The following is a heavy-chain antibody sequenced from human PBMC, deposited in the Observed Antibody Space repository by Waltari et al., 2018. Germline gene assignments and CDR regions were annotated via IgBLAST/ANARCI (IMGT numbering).Heavy chain of an antibody. CDR1: GFTFSSYA. V-gene: IGHV3-30-3*01. J-gene: IGHJ4*02. D-gene: IGHD3-22*01. CDR2: ISYDGSNK. Sequence: QVQLVESGGGVVQPGRSLRLSCAASGFTFSSYAMHWVRQAPGKGLEWVAVISYDGSNKYYADSVKGRFTSSRDNSKNTLYLQMNSLRAEDTAVYYCAREDREGDSSGYYFGFDYWGQGTLVTVSS. CDR3: AREDREGDSSGYYFGFDY.